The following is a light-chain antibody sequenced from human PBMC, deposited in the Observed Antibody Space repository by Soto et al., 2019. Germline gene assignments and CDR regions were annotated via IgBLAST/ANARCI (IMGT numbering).Light chain of an antibody. CDR3: QQFDHFPRT. CDR2: AAS. CDR1: QGTSSF. V-gene: IGKV1-9*01. J-gene: IGKJ2*01. Sequence: DIQLTQSPSFLSASVGDRVTITCRASQGTSSFLAWYQQKPGKAPDLLIYAASSLQTGVPSRFSGSGYGTEFTLTISSLQPEDSATYYCQQFDHFPRTFGQGTKLDIK.